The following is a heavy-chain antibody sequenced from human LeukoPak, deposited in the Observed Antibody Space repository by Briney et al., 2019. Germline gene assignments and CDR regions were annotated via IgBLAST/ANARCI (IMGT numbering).Heavy chain of an antibody. J-gene: IGHJ5*02. Sequence: GGSLRLSCAASGFTFDEYGMNWVRQAPGKGLEWVSGITWSGGSTGYTDSVKGRFTISRDNAKNSLYLQMNSLRAEDTALYYCARDLLKFGELWENWFDPWGQGTLVTVSS. CDR2: ITWSGGST. CDR3: ARDLLKFGELWENWFDP. V-gene: IGHV3-20*04. CDR1: GFTFDEYG. D-gene: IGHD3-10*01.